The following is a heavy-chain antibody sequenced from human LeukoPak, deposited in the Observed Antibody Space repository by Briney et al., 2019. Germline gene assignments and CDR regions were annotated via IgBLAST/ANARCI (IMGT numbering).Heavy chain of an antibody. CDR2: ISASGTLT. J-gene: IGHJ6*04. V-gene: IGHV3-48*03. Sequence: GGSLRLSCAASGFSFSSYERNWVRQAPGKGLEWISYISASGTLTHYADSVEGRFTISRDNPKNSLYLQMNSLRGEDTDVYYRARDGTTIYSSGWVYMAVWRKGTTVTISS. CDR1: GFSFSSYE. D-gene: IGHD6-25*01. CDR3: ARDGTTIYSSGWVYMAV.